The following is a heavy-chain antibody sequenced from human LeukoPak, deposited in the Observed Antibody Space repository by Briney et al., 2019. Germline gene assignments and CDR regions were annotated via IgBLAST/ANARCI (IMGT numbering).Heavy chain of an antibody. CDR3: TTAMVRGVMFDY. Sequence: GGSLRLSCAASGFTFSSYGMHWVRQAPGKGLEWVGRIKSKTDGGTTDYAAPVKGRFTISRDDSKNTLYLQMISLKTEATAVYYCTTAMVRGVMFDYWGQGTLVTVSS. V-gene: IGHV3-15*01. CDR1: GFTFSSYG. CDR2: IKSKTDGGTT. J-gene: IGHJ4*02. D-gene: IGHD3-10*01.